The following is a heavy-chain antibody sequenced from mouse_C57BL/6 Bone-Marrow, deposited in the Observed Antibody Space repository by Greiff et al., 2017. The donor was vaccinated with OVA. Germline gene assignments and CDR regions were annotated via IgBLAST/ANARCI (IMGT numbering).Heavy chain of an antibody. CDR2: IYPYNGVS. D-gene: IGHD1-1*01. Sequence: EVKLMESGPELVKPGASVKISCKASGYSFTGYYMHWVKQSHGNILDWIGYIYPYNGVSSYNQKFKGKATLTVDKSSSTAYMELRSLTSEDSAVYYCARALLRYRFAYWGQGTLVTVSA. CDR1: GYSFTGYY. J-gene: IGHJ3*01. CDR3: ARALLRYRFAY. V-gene: IGHV1-31*01.